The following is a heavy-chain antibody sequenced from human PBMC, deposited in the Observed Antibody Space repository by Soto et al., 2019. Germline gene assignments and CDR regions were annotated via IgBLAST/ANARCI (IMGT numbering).Heavy chain of an antibody. V-gene: IGHV4-34*01. Sequence: SETLSLTCAVYGGSFSGYYWSWIRQPPGKGLEWIGEINHSGSTNYNPSLKSRVTISVDTSKNQFSLKLSSVTAADTAVYYCARGITPDITILGVVIVPSYYYYGMDVWGQGTTVTVSS. CDR2: INHSGST. D-gene: IGHD3-3*01. CDR1: GGSFSGYY. J-gene: IGHJ6*02. CDR3: ARGITPDITILGVVIVPSYYYYGMDV.